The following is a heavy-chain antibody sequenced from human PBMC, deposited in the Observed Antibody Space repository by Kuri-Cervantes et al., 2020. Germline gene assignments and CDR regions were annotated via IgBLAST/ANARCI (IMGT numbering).Heavy chain of an antibody. CDR1: GYTFTSYG. D-gene: IGHD6-13*01. V-gene: IGHV1-69*13. J-gene: IGHJ6*03. CDR3: ARGRGYSSSSDYYYYYMDV. CDR2: IIPIFGTA. Sequence: SVKVSCKASGYTFTSYGISWVRQAPGQGLEWMGGIIPIFGTANYAQKFQGRVTITADESTSTAYMELSSLRSEDTAVYYCARGRGYSSSSDYYYYYMDVWGKGTTVTVSS.